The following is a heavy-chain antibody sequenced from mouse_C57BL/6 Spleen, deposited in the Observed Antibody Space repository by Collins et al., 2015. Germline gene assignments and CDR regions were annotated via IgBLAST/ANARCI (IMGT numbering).Heavy chain of an antibody. D-gene: IGHD2-12*01. CDR3: VRHTSSDPFAY. CDR1: GFTFNTYA. Sequence: EVQLVESGGGLVQPKGSLKLSCAASGFTFNTYAMNWVRQAPGKGLEWVARIRSKSNNYATYYADSVKDRFTISRDDSQSMLYLQMNNLKTEDTAMYYCVRHTSSDPFAYWGQGTLVTVSA. V-gene: IGHV10-1*02. J-gene: IGHJ3*01. CDR2: IRSKSNNYAT.